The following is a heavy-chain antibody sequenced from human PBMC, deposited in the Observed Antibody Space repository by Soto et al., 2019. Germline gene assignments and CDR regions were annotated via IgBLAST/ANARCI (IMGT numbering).Heavy chain of an antibody. J-gene: IGHJ4*02. V-gene: IGHV4-31*03. D-gene: IGHD3-22*01. CDR1: GGSISSGGYY. CDR2: IYYSGST. Sequence: PWETLSLTCTVSGGSISSGGYYWSWIRQHPGKGLEWIGYIYYSGSTYYNPSLKSRVTISVDTSKNQFSLKLSSVTAADTAVYYCARDSGYYWRFFDYWGQGTLVTVSS. CDR3: ARDSGYYWRFFDY.